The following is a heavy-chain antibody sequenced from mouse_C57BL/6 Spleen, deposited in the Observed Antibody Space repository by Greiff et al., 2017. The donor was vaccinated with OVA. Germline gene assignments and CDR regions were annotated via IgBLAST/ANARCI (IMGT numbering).Heavy chain of an antibody. CDR3: AESYDGSSYSAMDY. V-gene: IGHV1-82*01. CDR2: IYPGDGDT. CDR1: GYAFSSSW. Sequence: QVQLQQSGPELVKPGASVKISCKASGYAFSSSWMNWVKQRPGKGLEWIGRIYPGDGDTNYNGKFKGKATLTADKSSSTAYMQLSSLTSEDSAVYFCAESYDGSSYSAMDYWGQGTSVTVSS. J-gene: IGHJ4*01. D-gene: IGHD1-1*01.